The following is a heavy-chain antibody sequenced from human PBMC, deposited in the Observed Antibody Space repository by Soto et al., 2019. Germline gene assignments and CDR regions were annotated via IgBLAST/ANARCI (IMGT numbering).Heavy chain of an antibody. J-gene: IGHJ4*02. Sequence: QVQLQESGPGLVKPSQTLSLTCTVSGGSMNSGDYYWSWIRQPPGKGLEWIGYTHNSGSTYNNPSLKSRLIISLDKSKNQFSLKLSSVTAADTAVYYCARERRWDTVTTTNFDYWGRGTLVTVSS. V-gene: IGHV4-30-4*01. CDR1: GGSMNSGDYY. D-gene: IGHD5-12*01. CDR2: THNSGST. CDR3: ARERRWDTVTTTNFDY.